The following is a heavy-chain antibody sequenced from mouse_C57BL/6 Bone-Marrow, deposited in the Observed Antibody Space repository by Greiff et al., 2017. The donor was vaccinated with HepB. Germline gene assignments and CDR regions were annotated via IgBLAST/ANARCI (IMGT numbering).Heavy chain of an antibody. CDR3: ARRVITTVVARNYFDY. Sequence: QVQLKQPGAELVKPGASVKLSCKASGYTFTSYWMHWVKQRPGQGLEWIGMIHPNSGSTNYNEKFKSKATLTVDKSSSTAYMQLSSLTSEDSAVYYCARRVITTVVARNYFDYWGQGTTLTVSS. J-gene: IGHJ2*01. CDR1: GYTFTSYW. CDR2: IHPNSGST. D-gene: IGHD1-1*01. V-gene: IGHV1-64*01.